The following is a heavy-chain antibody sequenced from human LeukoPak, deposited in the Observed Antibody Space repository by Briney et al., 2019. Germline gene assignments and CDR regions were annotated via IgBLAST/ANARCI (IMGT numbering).Heavy chain of an antibody. J-gene: IGHJ4*02. D-gene: IGHD6-13*01. Sequence: PGGSLRLSCAASGFTFSSYAMHWVRQAPGKGLEWVAVISYDGSNEYYADSVKGRFTISRDNSKNTLYLQMNSLRAEDTAVYYCARPVRADIAAADLDYWGQGTLVTVSS. CDR1: GFTFSSYA. CDR3: ARPVRADIAAADLDY. CDR2: ISYDGSNE. V-gene: IGHV3-30-3*01.